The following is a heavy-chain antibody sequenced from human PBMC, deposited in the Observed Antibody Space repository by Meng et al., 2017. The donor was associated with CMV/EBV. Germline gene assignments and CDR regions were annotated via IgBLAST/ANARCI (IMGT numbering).Heavy chain of an antibody. Sequence: GESLKISCAASGFTFSSYSMNWVRQAPGKGLEWVSSISSSSSYIYYADSVKGRFTISRDNAKNSLYLQMSSLRAEDTAVYYCARDAPGSGSYYIPALSRNYGMDVWGQGTTVTVSS. V-gene: IGHV3-21*01. D-gene: IGHD3-10*01. CDR1: GFTFSSYS. J-gene: IGHJ6*02. CDR3: ARDAPGSGSYYIPALSRNYGMDV. CDR2: ISSSSSYI.